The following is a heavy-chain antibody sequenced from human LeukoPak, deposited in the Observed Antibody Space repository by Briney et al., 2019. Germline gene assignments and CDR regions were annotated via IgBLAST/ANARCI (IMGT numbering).Heavy chain of an antibody. CDR3: ASFGYSSSWYRPFDY. D-gene: IGHD6-13*01. Sequence: SVKVSCKASGGTFSSYAISWVRQAPGQGVEWLGGIIPIFGTANYAQKFQGRVTITADKSTSTAYMELSSLRSEDTAVYYCASFGYSSSWYRPFDYWGQGTLVTVSS. CDR2: IIPIFGTA. V-gene: IGHV1-69*06. J-gene: IGHJ4*02. CDR1: GGTFSSYA.